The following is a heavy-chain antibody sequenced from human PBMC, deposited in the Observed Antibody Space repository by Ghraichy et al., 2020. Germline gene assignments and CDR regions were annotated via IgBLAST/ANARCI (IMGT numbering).Heavy chain of an antibody. CDR1: GGSITSSSYY. J-gene: IGHJ5*02. D-gene: IGHD3-3*01. CDR2: IYYSGSP. Sequence: SETLSLTCTVSGGSITSSSYYWGWIRQPPGKGLEWIGTIYYSGSPYYNPSLKSRISISVDTSKNLFSLKLSSVTAADTAVYYCASLLGLAYYTRYTCLGLNWFVPWGQETLVTVSS. CDR3: ASLLGLAYYTRYTCLGLNWFVP. V-gene: IGHV4-39*01.